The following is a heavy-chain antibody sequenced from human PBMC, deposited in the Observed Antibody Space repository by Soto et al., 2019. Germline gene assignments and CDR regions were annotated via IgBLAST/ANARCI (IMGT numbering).Heavy chain of an antibody. D-gene: IGHD3-10*01. CDR2: IYDSGST. V-gene: IGHV4-59*01. CDR3: ASDAGGSGTYGMDV. J-gene: IGHJ6*02. Sequence: QVQLQESGPGLVKPSETLSLTCTVSGGSISSYYWSWIRQPPGKGLEWIGYIYDSGSTNYNPSLKSRVTISVDTAKNQFSLKLSSVTAADTAVYYCASDAGGSGTYGMDVWGQGTTVTVSS. CDR1: GGSISSYY.